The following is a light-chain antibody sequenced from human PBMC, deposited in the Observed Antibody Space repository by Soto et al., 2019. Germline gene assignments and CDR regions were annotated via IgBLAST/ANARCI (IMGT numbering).Light chain of an antibody. J-gene: IGLJ2*01. CDR1: NTGSKS. V-gene: IGLV3-21*04. CDR3: QVWNSSSDHVV. CDR2: YNS. Sequence: SYELTQPPSVSVAPGKTARITCGGNNTGSKSVHWYQQKPGQAPVLVIYYNSDRPSGIPERSSGSNSGNTATLTISRVEAGDEADYYCQVWNSSSDHVVFGGGTKLTVL.